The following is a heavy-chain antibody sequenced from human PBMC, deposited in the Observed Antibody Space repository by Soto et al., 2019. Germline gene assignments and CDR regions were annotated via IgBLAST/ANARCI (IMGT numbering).Heavy chain of an antibody. V-gene: IGHV3-30*18. CDR1: GLNLNTFG. J-gene: IGHJ6*01. CDR3: AKWARDSGDYYYYGVGV. Sequence: GGSLRLSCVGSGLNLNTFGMHWVRQTPGRGLEWMAVISNDGSTYYYADSVKGRFTISRDNSKNTLYLQMINLRPVDTGVYYCAKWARDSGDYYYYGVGVWGQGTTVTVSS. CDR2: ISNDGSTY. D-gene: IGHD3-10*01.